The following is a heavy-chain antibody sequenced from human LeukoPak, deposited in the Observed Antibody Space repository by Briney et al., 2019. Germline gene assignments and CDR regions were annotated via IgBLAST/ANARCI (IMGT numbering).Heavy chain of an antibody. CDR2: FYYTGST. J-gene: IGHJ3*02. CDR3: ARDSGYQLLTDAFDI. CDR1: GGSISSNGYY. D-gene: IGHD2-2*01. Sequence: SETLSLTCTVSGGSISSNGYYWGWIRQPPGKGLEWIGSFYYTGSTFYSPSLKSRVTISVDTSKNQFSLKLSSVTAADTAVYYCARDSGYQLLTDAFDIWGQGTMVTVSS. V-gene: IGHV4-39*07.